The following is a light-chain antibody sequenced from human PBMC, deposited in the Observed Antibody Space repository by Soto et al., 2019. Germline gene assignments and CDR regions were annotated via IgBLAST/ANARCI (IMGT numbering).Light chain of an antibody. CDR1: QSLLRS. CDR3: QQYIAYSYS. V-gene: IGKV1-5*01. Sequence: DIQMTQSPSTLSASVGDRVTITCRASQSLLRSLAWYQQKAGKAPKLLIYDASNLQSGVPSRFSGSGSGTEFTLTISGLQPDDFATYYCQQYIAYSYSFGQGTKVDMK. CDR2: DAS. J-gene: IGKJ2*01.